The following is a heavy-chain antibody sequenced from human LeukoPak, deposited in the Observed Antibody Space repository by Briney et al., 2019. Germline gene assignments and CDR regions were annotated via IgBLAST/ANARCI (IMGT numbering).Heavy chain of an antibody. Sequence: GGSLRLSCAASGFTFSSYIMNWVRQAPGKGLEWISYISSSGSSIYYTDSVKGRFTISRDNAKNSLYLQVNSLRAEDTAVYYCAKVTYGSGSYFDYWGQGTLVTVSS. D-gene: IGHD3-10*01. CDR1: GFTFSSYI. CDR2: ISSSGSSI. J-gene: IGHJ4*02. CDR3: AKVTYGSGSYFDY. V-gene: IGHV3-48*04.